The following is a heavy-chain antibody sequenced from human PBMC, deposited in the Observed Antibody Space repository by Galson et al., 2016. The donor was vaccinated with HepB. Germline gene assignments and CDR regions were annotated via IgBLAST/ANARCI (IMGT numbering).Heavy chain of an antibody. CDR1: GFTFSSFW. J-gene: IGHJ4*02. Sequence: SLRLSCAASGFTFSSFWMHWVRQAPGKGLVWVSHINSDGSYANYADSVKGRFTISRDNAKNTVYLQMNSLRAEDTAVYYCVRDFRVADFWGQGMLVTVSS. D-gene: IGHD3-10*01. CDR2: INSDGSYA. CDR3: VRDFRVADF. V-gene: IGHV3-74*01.